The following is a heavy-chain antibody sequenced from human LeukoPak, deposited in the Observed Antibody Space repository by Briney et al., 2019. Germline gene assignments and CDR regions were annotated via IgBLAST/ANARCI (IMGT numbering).Heavy chain of an antibody. CDR2: IYTSGST. CDR1: GGSISSGSYY. Sequence: PSQTLSLTCTVSGGSISSGSYYWSWIRQPAGKGLEWIGRIYTSGSTNYNPSLKSRVTISVDTSKNQFSLKLSSVTAANTAVYYCARVPFQLWSTYYFDYWGQGTLVTVSS. J-gene: IGHJ4*02. V-gene: IGHV4-61*02. CDR3: ARVPFQLWSTYYFDY. D-gene: IGHD5-18*01.